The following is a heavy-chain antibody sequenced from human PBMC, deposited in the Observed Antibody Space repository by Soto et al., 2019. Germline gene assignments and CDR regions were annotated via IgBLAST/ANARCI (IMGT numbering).Heavy chain of an antibody. J-gene: IGHJ6*03. CDR1: GGSISSGGYY. CDR2: IYYSGST. V-gene: IGHV4-31*03. Sequence: QVQLQESGPGLVKPSQTLSLTCTVSGGSISSGGYYWSWIRQHPGKGLEWIGYIYYSGSTYYNPSLKSRVTISVDTSKNQFSLKLSSVTAADSAVYYCATNYGSGMRGSYYYYYMDVWGKGTTVTVSS. CDR3: ATNYGSGMRGSYYYYYMDV. D-gene: IGHD3-10*01.